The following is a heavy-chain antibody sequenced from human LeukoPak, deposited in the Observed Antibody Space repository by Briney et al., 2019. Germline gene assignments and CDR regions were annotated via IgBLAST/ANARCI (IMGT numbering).Heavy chain of an antibody. CDR2: TKSKTDGRTT. CDR3: ITRYS. J-gene: IGHJ4*02. CDR1: GFTFTNAW. V-gene: IGHV3-15*01. Sequence: PGGSLRLSCAASGFTFTNAWMNWVRQAPGKGLEWVGRTKSKTDGRTTDYAAPVKGRFSISRDNSKNTVYLHVNSLKTKDTAAYYCITRYSWGQGTLVTVSS.